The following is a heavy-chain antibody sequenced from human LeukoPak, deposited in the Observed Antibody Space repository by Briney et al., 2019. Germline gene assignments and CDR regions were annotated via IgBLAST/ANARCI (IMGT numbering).Heavy chain of an antibody. CDR1: GFTFSSYS. D-gene: IGHD5/OR15-5a*01. CDR2: ISSSSSYI. CDR3: SRDYTVLNWFDP. Sequence: GGSLRLSCAASGFTFSSYSMNWVRQAPGKGLDWVSSISSSSSYIYYADSVKGRFTTSRDNAKNSLYLQMNSLRAEDTSVYYCSRDYTVLNWFDPWGRGSLVTVSS. J-gene: IGHJ5*02. V-gene: IGHV3-21*01.